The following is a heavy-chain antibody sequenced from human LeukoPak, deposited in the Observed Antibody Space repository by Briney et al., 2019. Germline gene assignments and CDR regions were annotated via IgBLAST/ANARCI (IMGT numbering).Heavy chain of an antibody. Sequence: PGGSLRLSCAASGFTFSSYAMSWVRQAPGKGLEWVSAISGSGGSTYYADSVKGRFTISRDNSKNTLYLQMNSLRVEDTAVYYCARVSKPGWYDYYYMDVWGRGTTVIVSS. J-gene: IGHJ6*03. CDR1: GFTFSSYA. CDR2: ISGSGGST. D-gene: IGHD2/OR15-2a*01. V-gene: IGHV3-23*01. CDR3: ARVSKPGWYDYYYMDV.